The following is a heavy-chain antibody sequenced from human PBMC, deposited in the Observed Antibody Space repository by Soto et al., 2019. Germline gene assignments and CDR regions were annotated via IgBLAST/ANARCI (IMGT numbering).Heavy chain of an antibody. CDR1: GFTFSNYW. Sequence: GGSLRLSCAASGFTFSNYWMSWVRQAPGKGLEWVANINQDVTEKNFLDSVMGRFTISRDNAKSSLLLQMSSLRVEDTAVYYCARDRGYSSFDYWGQGTPVTVSS. J-gene: IGHJ4*01. D-gene: IGHD4-4*01. CDR2: INQDVTEK. CDR3: ARDRGYSSFDY. V-gene: IGHV3-7*03.